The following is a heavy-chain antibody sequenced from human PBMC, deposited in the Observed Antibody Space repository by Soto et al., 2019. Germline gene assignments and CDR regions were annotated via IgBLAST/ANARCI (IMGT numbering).Heavy chain of an antibody. Sequence: ASVKVSCKASGYPFTIYAIHWVRQAPGQSLEWMGWINPGNGDTKYSQIFQGRVTITWDASARTAYMDLSSLISEDTADYYCARDSSSSRSFDYWGQGARVTVSS. D-gene: IGHD6-6*01. CDR2: INPGNGDT. CDR1: GYPFTIYA. V-gene: IGHV1-3*01. J-gene: IGHJ4*02. CDR3: ARDSSSSRSFDY.